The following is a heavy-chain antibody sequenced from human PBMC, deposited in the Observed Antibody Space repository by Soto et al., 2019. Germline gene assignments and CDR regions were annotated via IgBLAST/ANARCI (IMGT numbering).Heavy chain of an antibody. V-gene: IGHV4-39*01. Sequence: QLQLQESGPGLVKPSETLSLTCSVSGGSISSSSYFWGWIRQPPGKGLEWIGSIYYSGSTYYNTSLKSRVTVSVDTSKNQFSLKLSSVTAADTAVYYCARHPSDFWFDPWGQGTLVTVSS. J-gene: IGHJ5*02. D-gene: IGHD2-21*02. CDR3: ARHPSDFWFDP. CDR1: GGSISSSSYF. CDR2: IYYSGST.